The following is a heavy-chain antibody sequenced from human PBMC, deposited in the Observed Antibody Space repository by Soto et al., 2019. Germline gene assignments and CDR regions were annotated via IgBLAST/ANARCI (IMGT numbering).Heavy chain of an antibody. D-gene: IGHD6-6*01. CDR2: ISSSSSYI. Sequence: GGSLRLSCAASGFTFSSYSMNWVRQAPGKGLEWVSSISSSSSYIYYADSVKGRFTISRDNAKNSLYLQMNSLRAEDTAVYYCARDPLSVVSSSSQNDYWGQGTLVTVSS. V-gene: IGHV3-21*01. CDR3: ARDPLSVVSSSSQNDY. CDR1: GFTFSSYS. J-gene: IGHJ4*02.